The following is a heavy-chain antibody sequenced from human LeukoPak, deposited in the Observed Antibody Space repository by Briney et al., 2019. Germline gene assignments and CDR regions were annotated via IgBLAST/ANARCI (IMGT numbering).Heavy chain of an antibody. CDR2: ISYSGST. J-gene: IGHJ4*02. CDR1: GGSISSSSYY. D-gene: IGHD5-18*01. Sequence: SETLSLTCTVSGGSISSSSYYWGWIRQPPGKGLEWIGTISYSGSTYYNPSLKSRVTISVDTSKNQFSLKLSSVTAADTAVYYCATVDTAMVTLNFWGQGTLVTVSS. V-gene: IGHV4-39*07. CDR3: ATVDTAMVTLNF.